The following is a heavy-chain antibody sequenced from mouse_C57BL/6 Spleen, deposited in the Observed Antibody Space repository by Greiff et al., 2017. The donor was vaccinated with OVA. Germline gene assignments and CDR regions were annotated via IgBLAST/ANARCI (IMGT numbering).Heavy chain of an antibody. CDR3: ARLSTMAPYWYFDV. D-gene: IGHD2-1*01. CDR2: IDPNSGGT. CDR1: GYTFTSYW. Sequence: QVQLQQPGAELVKPGASVKLSCKASGYTFTSYWMHWVKQRPGRGLEWIGRIDPNSGGTKYNEKFKSKATLTVDKPSSTAYMQLSSLTSEDSAVYDCARLSTMAPYWYFDVWGTGTTVTVSS. J-gene: IGHJ1*03. V-gene: IGHV1-72*01.